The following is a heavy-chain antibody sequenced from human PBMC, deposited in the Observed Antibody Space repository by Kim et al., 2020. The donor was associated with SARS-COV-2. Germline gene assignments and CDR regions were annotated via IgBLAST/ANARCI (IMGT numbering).Heavy chain of an antibody. V-gene: IGHV3-21*01. D-gene: IGHD3-22*01. J-gene: IGHJ4*02. CDR3: WRVFSYYYDSRGYYDY. Sequence: SVKGRFTISGENAKNSLYLQMNSLRAEDTGVYYCWRVFSYYYDSRGYYDYWGQGTLVTVSS.